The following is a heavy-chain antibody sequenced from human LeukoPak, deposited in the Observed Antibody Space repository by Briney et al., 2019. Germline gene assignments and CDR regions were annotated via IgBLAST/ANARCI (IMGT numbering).Heavy chain of an antibody. J-gene: IGHJ3*02. CDR3: ARLSPVSYYYDSSGYSGAFDI. CDR1: GGSISSSSYY. CDR2: IYYSGSS. V-gene: IGHV4-39*07. Sequence: SETLSLTCTVSGGSISSSSYYWGWIRQPPGKGLEWIGSIYYSGSSYYNPSLKSRVTISVDTSKNQFSLKLSSVTAADTAVYYCARLSPVSYYYDSSGYSGAFDIWGQGTMVTVSS. D-gene: IGHD3-22*01.